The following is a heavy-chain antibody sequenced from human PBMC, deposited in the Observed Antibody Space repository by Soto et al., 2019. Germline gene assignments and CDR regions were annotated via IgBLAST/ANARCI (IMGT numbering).Heavy chain of an antibody. D-gene: IGHD3-10*01. CDR2: IYPGDSDT. Sequence: GESLKISCKGSGYSFTSYWIGWVRQMPGKGLEWMGIIYPGDSDTRYSPSFQGQVTISADKSISTAFLQWSILKASDTAMYYCSRRFPYYYGSGSHYYYGMDVWGQGTTVTVSS. CDR1: GYSFTSYW. J-gene: IGHJ6*02. CDR3: SRRFPYYYGSGSHYYYGMDV. V-gene: IGHV5-51*01.